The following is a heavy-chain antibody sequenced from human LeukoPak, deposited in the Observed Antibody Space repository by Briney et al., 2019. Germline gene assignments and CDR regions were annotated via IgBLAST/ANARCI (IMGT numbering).Heavy chain of an antibody. J-gene: IGHJ4*02. CDR2: ISSSSSYI. CDR3: ARDTRGYSYGYLEYYFDY. CDR1: GFTFSSYA. Sequence: PGGSLRLSCAASGFTFSSYAMTWVRQAPGKGLEWASSISSSSSYIYYADSVKGRFTISRDNAKNSLYLQMNSLRAEDTAVYYCARDTRGYSYGYLEYYFDYWGQGTLVTVSS. D-gene: IGHD5-18*01. V-gene: IGHV3-21*01.